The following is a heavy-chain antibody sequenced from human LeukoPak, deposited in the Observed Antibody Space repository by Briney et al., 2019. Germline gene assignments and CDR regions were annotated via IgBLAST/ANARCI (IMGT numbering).Heavy chain of an antibody. J-gene: IGHJ4*02. CDR1: GFSFSSYS. V-gene: IGHV3-48*02. D-gene: IGHD6-19*01. Sequence: PGGSLRLSCAASGFSFSSYSMNWVRQAPGKGLEWVAYISGSSSTIYYADSVKGRFTISRDNAKNSLYLQMNSLRDEDTAVYSCASAGSGLYWGQGTLVTVSS. CDR2: ISGSSSTI. CDR3: ASAGSGLY.